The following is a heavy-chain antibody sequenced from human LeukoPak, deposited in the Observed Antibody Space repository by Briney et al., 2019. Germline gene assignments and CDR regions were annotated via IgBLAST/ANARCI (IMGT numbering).Heavy chain of an antibody. Sequence: GGSLRLSCAASGFTFSSYAMSWVRQAPVKGLEWVSAISGSGGSTYYADSVKGRFTISRDNSKNTLYLQMNSLRAEDTAVYYCAKSIAAAGVLTYYFDYWGQGTLVTVSS. D-gene: IGHD6-13*01. J-gene: IGHJ4*02. CDR1: GFTFSSYA. CDR2: ISGSGGST. V-gene: IGHV3-23*01. CDR3: AKSIAAAGVLTYYFDY.